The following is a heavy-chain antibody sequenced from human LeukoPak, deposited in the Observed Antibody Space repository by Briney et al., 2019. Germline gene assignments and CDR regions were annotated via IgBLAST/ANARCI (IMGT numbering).Heavy chain of an antibody. CDR2: IIPIFGTA. D-gene: IGHD2-21*01. CDR1: GGTFISYA. J-gene: IGHJ1*01. V-gene: IGHV1-69*06. Sequence: ASVKVSCKASGGTFISYAISWVRQAPGQGLEWMGGIIPIFGTANYAQKFQGRVTITPDKSTSTAYMELSSLRSEDTAVYYCARDLGVGGGEHWGGGTVVSVSS. CDR3: ARDLGVGGGEH.